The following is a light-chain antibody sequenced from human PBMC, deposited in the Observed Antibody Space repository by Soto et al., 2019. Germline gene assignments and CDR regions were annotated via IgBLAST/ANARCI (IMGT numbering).Light chain of an antibody. Sequence: QSVLTQPPSVSGAPGQRVTISCTGSSSNIGSTYDVQWYQQLPGTAPKLLIHGNTNRPSGVPDRFSGSKSGTSASLAITGLQADDEADYYCQSYDDSLSVHYVFRTGTQLTVL. CDR3: QSYDDSLSVHYV. V-gene: IGLV1-40*01. J-gene: IGLJ1*01. CDR1: SSNIGSTYD. CDR2: GNT.